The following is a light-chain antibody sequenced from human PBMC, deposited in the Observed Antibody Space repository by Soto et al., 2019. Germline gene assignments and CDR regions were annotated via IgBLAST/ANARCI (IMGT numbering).Light chain of an antibody. CDR2: END. Sequence: QSALTQPASVSASPGQSITISCTGTNSNVGHFNLVSWYQQHPGKDPQLIIYENDKRPSGVSDRFSGSKSGSTASLTISGLQAEDEADYYCASDEALFGAGTKLTVL. J-gene: IGLJ2*01. CDR1: NSNVGHFNL. CDR3: ASDEAL. V-gene: IGLV2-23*01.